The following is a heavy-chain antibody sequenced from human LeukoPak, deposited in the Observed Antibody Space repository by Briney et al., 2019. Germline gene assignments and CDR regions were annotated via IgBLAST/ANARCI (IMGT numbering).Heavy chain of an antibody. J-gene: IGHJ4*02. CDR3: ARALYDIPTVFDY. CDR1: GFTFSSYS. Sequence: GGSLRLSCAASGFTFSSYSMNWVRQAPGKGLEWVSYISSSSSTIYYADSVKGRFTISRDNAKNSLYLQMNSLRAEDTAVYYCARALYDIPTVFDYWGQGTLVTVSS. CDR2: ISSSSSTI. D-gene: IGHD3-9*01. V-gene: IGHV3-48*04.